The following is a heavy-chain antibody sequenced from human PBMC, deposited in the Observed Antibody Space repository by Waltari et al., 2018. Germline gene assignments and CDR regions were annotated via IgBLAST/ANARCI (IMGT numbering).Heavy chain of an antibody. CDR3: ARPFGALTPIQFYYMDV. J-gene: IGHJ6*03. CDR2: ISNDGSNE. CDR1: GFTLKNSA. V-gene: IGHV3-30*01. Sequence: PLVESGGGVVQPGRSLRLSCEASGFTLKNSAMHWVRQAPGKGLEWVAVISNDGSNERYADSVKGRFIISRDNSKNTLYLQMNSLGVEDTAVYYCARPFGALTPIQFYYMDVWGKGTTVTVSS. D-gene: IGHD3-3*01.